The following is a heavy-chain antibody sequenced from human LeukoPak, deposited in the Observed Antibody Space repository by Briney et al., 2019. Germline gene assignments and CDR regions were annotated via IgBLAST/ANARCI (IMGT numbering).Heavy chain of an antibody. D-gene: IGHD6-19*01. J-gene: IGHJ4*02. Sequence: GGSLRLSCAASGFTFSSYGMHWVRQAPGKGLEWVAVISYDGSNKYYADSVKGRFTISRDNSKNTLYPQMNSLRAEDTAVYYCAKGSRRIAVAGHYLDYWGQGTLVTVSS. CDR2: ISYDGSNK. V-gene: IGHV3-30*18. CDR1: GFTFSSYG. CDR3: AKGSRRIAVAGHYLDY.